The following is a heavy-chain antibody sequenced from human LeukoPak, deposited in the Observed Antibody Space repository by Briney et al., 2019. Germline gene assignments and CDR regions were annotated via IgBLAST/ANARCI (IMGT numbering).Heavy chain of an antibody. V-gene: IGHV4-34*01. Sequence: SETLSLTCAVYGGSFSGYYWSWIRQPPGKGLEWIGEINHSGSTNYNPSLKSRVTISVDTSKNQFSLQLSSVTAADAAVYYCAKASFSSGYSPAFDYWGQGTLVTVSS. CDR3: AKASFSSGYSPAFDY. D-gene: IGHD3-22*01. CDR1: GGSFSGYY. CDR2: INHSGST. J-gene: IGHJ4*02.